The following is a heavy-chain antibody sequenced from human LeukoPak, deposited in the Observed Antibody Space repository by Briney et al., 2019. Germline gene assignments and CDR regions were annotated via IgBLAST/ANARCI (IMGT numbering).Heavy chain of an antibody. Sequence: ASVKVSCKASGGTFSDYAFSWARQAPGQGLEWMGRIIPILDVANYAQNFQGRVTITADISTSTAYMELSSLRSEDTAVYYCARGQGIAARPRGYYYYYMDVWGKGTTVTVSS. CDR1: GGTFSDYA. CDR2: IIPILDVA. V-gene: IGHV1-69*04. J-gene: IGHJ6*03. CDR3: ARGQGIAARPRGYYYYYMDV. D-gene: IGHD6-6*01.